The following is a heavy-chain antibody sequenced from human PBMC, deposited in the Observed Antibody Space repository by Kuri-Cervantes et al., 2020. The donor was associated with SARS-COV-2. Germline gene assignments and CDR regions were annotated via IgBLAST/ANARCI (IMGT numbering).Heavy chain of an antibody. Sequence: GGSLRLSCTASGFSISDRAYWMTWVRQAPGKGLEWVAFIRYDGSNKYYADSVKGRFTISRDNSKNTLYLQMNSLRAEDTAVYYCAKDAGSGHFWSGYSGGNWFDPWGQGTLVTVSS. V-gene: IGHV3-30*02. CDR1: GFSISDRAYW. D-gene: IGHD3-3*02. CDR3: AKDAGSGHFWSGYSGGNWFDP. J-gene: IGHJ5*02. CDR2: IRYDGSNK.